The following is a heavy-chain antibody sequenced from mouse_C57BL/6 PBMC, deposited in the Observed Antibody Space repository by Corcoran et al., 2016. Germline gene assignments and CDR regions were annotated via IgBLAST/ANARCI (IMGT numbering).Heavy chain of an antibody. D-gene: IGHD4-1*01. CDR3: ARETGRWDWYFDV. CDR1: GYSITSGYY. Sequence: DVQLQESGPGLVKPSQSLSLTCSVTGYSITSGYYWNWIRQFPGNKLEWMGYISYDGSNNYNPSLKKRISITRDTSKNQFFLKLNSVTTEDTATYYCARETGRWDWYFDVWGTGTTVTVSS. V-gene: IGHV3-6*01. CDR2: ISYDGSN. J-gene: IGHJ1*03.